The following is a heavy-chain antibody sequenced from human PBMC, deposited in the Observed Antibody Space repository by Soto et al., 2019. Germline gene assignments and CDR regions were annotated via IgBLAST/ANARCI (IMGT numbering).Heavy chain of an antibody. CDR1: GFPFSSYS. V-gene: IGHV3-48*01. D-gene: IGHD2-21*02. Sequence: GGSLRLSCAASGFPFSSYSMNWVRQAPGKGPEWVSYISGSGSDMFYADSVKGRFTISRDNAKNSLYLQMSSLRAEDTAVYYCALGLETAWFDPWGQGTLVTVSS. CDR3: ALGLETAWFDP. J-gene: IGHJ5*02. CDR2: ISGSGSDM.